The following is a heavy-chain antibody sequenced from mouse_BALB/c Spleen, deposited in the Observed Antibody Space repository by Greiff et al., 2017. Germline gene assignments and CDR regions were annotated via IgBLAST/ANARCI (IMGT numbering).Heavy chain of an antibody. CDR1: GFTFSSYT. D-gene: IGHD1-1*01. Sequence: EVHLVESGGGLVKPGGSLKLSCAASGFTFSSYTMSWVRQTPEKRLEWVATISSGGSYTYYPDSVKGRFTISRDNAKNTLYLQMSSLKSEDTAMYYCTRDNYGYFDYWGQGTTLTVSS. CDR3: TRDNYGYFDY. CDR2: ISSGGSYT. J-gene: IGHJ2*01. V-gene: IGHV5-6-4*01.